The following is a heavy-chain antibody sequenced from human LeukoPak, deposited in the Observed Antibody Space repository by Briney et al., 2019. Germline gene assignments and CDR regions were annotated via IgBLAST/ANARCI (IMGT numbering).Heavy chain of an antibody. J-gene: IGHJ4*02. CDR2: ISSSSSYM. Sequence: GGSLRLSCAASGFPFSSYSMNWVRQAPGKGLEWVSSISSSSSYMDYADSVKGRFTISRDNAKNSLCLQMNSLRAKDTAVYYCARASSNYLDYWGQGTLVTVSS. CDR1: GFPFSSYS. D-gene: IGHD4-11*01. CDR3: ARASSNYLDY. V-gene: IGHV3-21*01.